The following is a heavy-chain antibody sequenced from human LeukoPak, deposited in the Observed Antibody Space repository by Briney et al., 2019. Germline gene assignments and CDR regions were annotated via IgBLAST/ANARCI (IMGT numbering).Heavy chain of an antibody. Sequence: GASVKVSCKASGGTFSSYAISWVRQAPGQGLEWMGGIIPIFGTANYAQKLQGRVTITADESTSTAYMELSSLRSEDTAVYYCARDIVATLRLGYAAFDIWGQGTMVTVSS. J-gene: IGHJ3*02. CDR1: GGTFSSYA. CDR3: ARDIVATLRLGYAAFDI. CDR2: IIPIFGTA. D-gene: IGHD5-12*01. V-gene: IGHV1-69*13.